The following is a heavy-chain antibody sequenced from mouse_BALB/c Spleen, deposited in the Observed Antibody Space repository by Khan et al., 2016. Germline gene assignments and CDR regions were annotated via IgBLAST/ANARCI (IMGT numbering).Heavy chain of an antibody. CDR3: AREDYGNYGDYFDY. J-gene: IGHJ2*01. V-gene: IGHV5-6-5*01. Sequence: EVELVESGGGLVKPGGSLKLSCAASGFTFRSYAMSWVRQTPEKRLEWVASISSVGNTYYSDSVKGRFTISRDNARNILNLQMSSLRSEDTAMYYCAREDYGNYGDYFDYWGQGTTLTVSS. D-gene: IGHD2-1*01. CDR1: GFTFRSYA. CDR2: ISSVGNT.